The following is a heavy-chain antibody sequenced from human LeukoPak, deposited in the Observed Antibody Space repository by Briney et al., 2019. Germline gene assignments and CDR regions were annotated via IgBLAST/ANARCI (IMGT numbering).Heavy chain of an antibody. CDR1: GYTFTKSY. Sequence: GASVKVSCKASGYTFTKSYIHWVRQAPGQRLEWMGLINPGGDNTNYAQNFQGRVTMTRDTSTSTVYMELSSLRSEDTAVYYCARVRDGYNDAYDIWGQGTMVTV. CDR3: ARVRDGYNDAYDI. V-gene: IGHV1-46*01. D-gene: IGHD5-24*01. CDR2: INPGGDNT. J-gene: IGHJ3*02.